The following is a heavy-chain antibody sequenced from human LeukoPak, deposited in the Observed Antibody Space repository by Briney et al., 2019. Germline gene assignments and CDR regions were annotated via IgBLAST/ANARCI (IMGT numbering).Heavy chain of an antibody. V-gene: IGHV3-30-3*01. D-gene: IGHD3-22*01. CDR3: ARDIKYYYDSSGFDY. CDR2: ISYDGSNK. Sequence: PGRSLRLSCAASGFTFSSYAMHWVRQAPGKGLEWVAVISYDGSNKYYADSVKRRFTISRDNSKNTLYLQMNSLRAEDTAVYYCARDIKYYYDSSGFDYWGQGTLVTVSS. CDR1: GFTFSSYA. J-gene: IGHJ4*02.